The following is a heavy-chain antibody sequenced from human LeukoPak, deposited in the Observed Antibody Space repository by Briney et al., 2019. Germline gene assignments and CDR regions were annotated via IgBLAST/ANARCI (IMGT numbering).Heavy chain of an antibody. D-gene: IGHD6-6*01. V-gene: IGHV4-59*03. CDR2: LYYSGTT. CDR1: GGSISSYY. Sequence: PSETLSLTCTVSGGSISSYYWSWIRQAPGKGLEWIGYLYYSGTTDYNPSLKSRATISVDTSKNQFSLTLTSVTAADTGVYYCAGRVQGRSSEDYFQRWGQGTLVTVSS. CDR3: AGRVQGRSSEDYFQR. J-gene: IGHJ1*01.